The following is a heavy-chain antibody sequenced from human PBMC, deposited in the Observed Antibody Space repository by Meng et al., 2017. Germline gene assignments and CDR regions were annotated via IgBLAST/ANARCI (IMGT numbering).Heavy chain of an antibody. CDR3: ASVDSDCGGVMFYKGWFDP. CDR1: GGSISGGDYY. V-gene: IGHV4-30-4*01. CDR2: IHFSGST. Sequence: QVQLQESGPGLVKPSQTLSLTCTVFGGSISGGDYYWSWIRQPPGKGLEWIGYIHFSGSTYYNQSLNSRITISVDMSRNQFSLRLTSVTSADMAVYYCASVDSDCGGVMFYKGWFDPWGQGTLVTVSS. J-gene: IGHJ5*02. D-gene: IGHD2-21*01.